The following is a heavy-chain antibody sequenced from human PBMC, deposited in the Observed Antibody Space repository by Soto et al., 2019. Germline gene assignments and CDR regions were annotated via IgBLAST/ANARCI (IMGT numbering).Heavy chain of an antibody. V-gene: IGHV4-34*01. CDR3: ASGGSSGCFSPFDN. J-gene: IGHJ4*02. Sequence: PSETLSLTCAVYGGSFSGYYWSWIRQPPGKGLEWIGEINHSGSTNYNPSLKSRVTISVDTSKNQFSLKLSSVTAADTAVYYCASGGSSGCFSPFDNGGREPRVTFSS. CDR2: INHSGST. CDR1: GGSFSGYY. D-gene: IGHD6-25*01.